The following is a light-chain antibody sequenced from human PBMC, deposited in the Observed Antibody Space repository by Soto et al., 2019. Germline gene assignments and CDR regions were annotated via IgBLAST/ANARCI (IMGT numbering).Light chain of an antibody. J-gene: IGKJ4*01. Sequence: EIVLTQSPATLSLSPGERATLSCRASQSVSSYLAWYQQKPGQAPRLLIYDASNRATGIPARFSGSGSGTDFTLTISSLEPEVFAVYYCQQRSNWPPFLTFGGGTKVEIK. CDR3: QQRSNWPPFLT. CDR1: QSVSSY. CDR2: DAS. V-gene: IGKV3-11*01.